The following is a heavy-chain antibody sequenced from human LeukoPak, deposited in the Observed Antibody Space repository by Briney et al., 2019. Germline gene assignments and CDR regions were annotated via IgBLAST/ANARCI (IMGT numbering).Heavy chain of an antibody. D-gene: IGHD3-22*01. Sequence: GSSVKVSCKASGGTFSSYAISWVRQAPGQGLEWMGGIIPIFGTANYAQKFQGRVTITTDESTSTAYMELSSLRSEDTAVYYCARGAYYYDTSIAFDIWGQGTMVTVSS. CDR2: IIPIFGTA. CDR3: ARGAYYYDTSIAFDI. J-gene: IGHJ3*02. CDR1: GGTFSSYA. V-gene: IGHV1-69*05.